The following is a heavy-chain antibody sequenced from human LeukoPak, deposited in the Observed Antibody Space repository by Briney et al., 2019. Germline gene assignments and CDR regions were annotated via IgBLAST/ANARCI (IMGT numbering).Heavy chain of an antibody. J-gene: IGHJ6*03. D-gene: IGHD6-13*01. CDR2: MNPNSGNT. CDR1: GYTFTSYD. Sequence: GASVKVSCKASGYTFTSYDINRVGQATGQGLEWMGWMNPNSGNTGYAQKFQGRVTITRNTSISTAYMELGSLRSEDTAVYYCARALLGMVLAAAGQNYYYYYMDVWGKGTTVTVSS. CDR3: ARALLGMVLAAAGQNYYYYYMDV. V-gene: IGHV1-8*03.